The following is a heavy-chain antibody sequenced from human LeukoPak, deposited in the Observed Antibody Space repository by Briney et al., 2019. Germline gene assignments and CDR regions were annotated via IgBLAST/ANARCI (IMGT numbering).Heavy chain of an antibody. CDR2: ISSSGSTM. J-gene: IGHJ4*02. CDR1: GGSFSGYC. D-gene: IGHD5-12*01. Sequence: LSLTCAVYGGSFSGYCWSWIRQAPGKGLEWVSYISSSGSTMYYTDSVKGRFTISRDNAKDSLYLQMNSLRAEDTAVYYCARDPGSGYEEHFDYWGQGTLVTVSS. V-gene: IGHV3-11*01. CDR3: ARDPGSGYEEHFDY.